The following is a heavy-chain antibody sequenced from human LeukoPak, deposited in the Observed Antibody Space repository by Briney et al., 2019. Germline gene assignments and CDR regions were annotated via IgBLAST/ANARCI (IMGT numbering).Heavy chain of an antibody. D-gene: IGHD6-13*01. J-gene: IGHJ5*02. Sequence: ASVTVSCKVSGYTLTELSMHWVRQAPGKGLEWMGGFDPEDGETIYAQKFQGRVTMTEDTSTDTAYMELSSLRSEDTAVYYYATVGSSWLHGSWFDPWGQGTLVTVSS. V-gene: IGHV1-24*01. CDR1: GYTLTELS. CDR2: FDPEDGET. CDR3: ATVGSSWLHGSWFDP.